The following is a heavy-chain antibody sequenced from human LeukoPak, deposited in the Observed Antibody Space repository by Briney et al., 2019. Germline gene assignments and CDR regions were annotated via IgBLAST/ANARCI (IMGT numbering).Heavy chain of an antibody. V-gene: IGHV4-30-4*01. D-gene: IGHD3-3*01. J-gene: IGHJ4*02. CDR3: ARTHDFWATRKGDYFDP. Sequence: PSETLSLTCTVSGGSISSGDYYWSWLRQPPGKGLEWIVYIYYSGSTYYNPSLKSRVTISVYTSKNQFSLKLSSVTAADTAVYYCARTHDFWATRKGDYFDPWGQGTLVTVSS. CDR2: IYYSGST. CDR1: GGSISSGDYY.